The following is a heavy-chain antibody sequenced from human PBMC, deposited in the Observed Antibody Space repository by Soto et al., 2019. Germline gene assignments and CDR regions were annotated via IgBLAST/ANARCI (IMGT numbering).Heavy chain of an antibody. CDR1: GFSFVNYA. D-gene: IGHD6-19*01. CDR3: AKATTNGGWFNPFDS. Sequence: GGALRLSCAASGFSFVNYAMNWVRQAPGKGLEWVSGLSGSGTSTYYADSVKGRFTISRDNSRDTLFLQMNSLTADDTAVYYCAKATTNGGWFNPFDSWGQGALVTVSS. CDR2: LSGSGTST. J-gene: IGHJ4*02. V-gene: IGHV3-23*01.